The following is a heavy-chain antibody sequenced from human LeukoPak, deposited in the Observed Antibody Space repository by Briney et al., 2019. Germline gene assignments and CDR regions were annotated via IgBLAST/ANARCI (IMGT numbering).Heavy chain of an antibody. CDR3: ASWSGEDY. D-gene: IGHD3-3*01. J-gene: IGHJ4*02. CDR1: GFSFGDYA. CDR2: IRVNTYGGTA. V-gene: IGHV3-49*04. Sequence: GGSLRLSCAGSGFSFGDYAISWVRQAPGKGLEWVGFIRVNTYGGTAEYAASVKGRFSISRDDSKGIAYLQMNSLKTEDTAVYYCASWSGEDYWGQGTLVTVS.